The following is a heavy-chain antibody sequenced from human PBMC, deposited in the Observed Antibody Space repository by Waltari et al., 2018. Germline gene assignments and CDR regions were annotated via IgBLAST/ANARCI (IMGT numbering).Heavy chain of an antibody. Sequence: QVQLQQWGAGLLKPSETLSLTCAVYGGSFSGSSWSWIRQPPGTGRGWIGEINHSGSTNYNPSLKSRVTISVDTSKNQFSLKLNSVTAADTAVYYCARFTYYYDSSGRYYYYYYYMDVWGKGTTVTVSS. D-gene: IGHD3-22*01. CDR2: INHSGST. CDR1: GGSFSGSS. J-gene: IGHJ6*03. CDR3: ARFTYYYDSSGRYYYYYYYMDV. V-gene: IGHV4-34*01.